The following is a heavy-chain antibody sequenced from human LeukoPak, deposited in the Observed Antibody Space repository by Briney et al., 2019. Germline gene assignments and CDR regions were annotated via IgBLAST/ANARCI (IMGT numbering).Heavy chain of an antibody. CDR1: GFTFSSYE. CDR3: ARGWDIVVVLDVTTSAFDI. Sequence: GGSLRLSCAASGFTFSSYEMNWVRQAPGKGLEWVSYISSSGSTIYYADSVKGRFTISRDNAKNSLYRQMTSRRAEHTAVYYCARGWDIVVVLDVTTSAFDISGEGRMVTVYS. CDR2: ISSSGSTI. V-gene: IGHV3-48*03. J-gene: IGHJ3*02. D-gene: IGHD2-15*01.